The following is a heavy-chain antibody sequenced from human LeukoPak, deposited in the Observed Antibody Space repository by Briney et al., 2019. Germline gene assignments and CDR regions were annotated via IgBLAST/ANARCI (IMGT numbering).Heavy chain of an antibody. J-gene: IGHJ3*02. D-gene: IGHD3-10*01. V-gene: IGHV5-10-1*01. CDR3: VIDAFDI. CDR1: GYSFTSYW. CDR2: IDPSNSYT. Sequence: GESLNISCKGSGYSFTSYWISWVRQMPGKGMEWMGRIDPSNSYTNYSPSFQGHVTISADKSINTAYLQWSSLKASDTAMYYCVIDAFDIWGQGTMVTVSS.